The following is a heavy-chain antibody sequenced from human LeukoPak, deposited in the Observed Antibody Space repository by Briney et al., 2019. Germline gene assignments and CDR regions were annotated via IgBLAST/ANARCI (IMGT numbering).Heavy chain of an antibody. V-gene: IGHV3-23*01. CDR3: ALGYSYGFDY. J-gene: IGHJ4*02. CDR1: GFTFSSYA. CDR2: ISGSGGST. D-gene: IGHD5-18*01. Sequence: GGSLRLSCAASGFTFSSYAMSWVRQAPGKGLGWVSAISGSGGSTYYADSVKGRFTISRDNSKNTLYLQMNSLRAEDTAVYYCALGYSYGFDYWGQGTLVTVSS.